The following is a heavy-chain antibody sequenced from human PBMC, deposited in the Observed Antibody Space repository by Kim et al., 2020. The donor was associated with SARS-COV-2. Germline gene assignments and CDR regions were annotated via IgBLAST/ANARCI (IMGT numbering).Heavy chain of an antibody. CDR3: ARGLVGAPEY. J-gene: IGHJ4*02. V-gene: IGHV4-31*03. Sequence: SETLSLTCTVSGGSISSGGYYWSWIRQHPGKGLEWIGYIYYSGSTYYNPSLQSRVTISVDTSKNQFSLKLSSVTAADTAVYYCARGLVGAPEYWGQGTLVTVSS. CDR2: IYYSGST. D-gene: IGHD1-26*01. CDR1: GGSISSGGYY.